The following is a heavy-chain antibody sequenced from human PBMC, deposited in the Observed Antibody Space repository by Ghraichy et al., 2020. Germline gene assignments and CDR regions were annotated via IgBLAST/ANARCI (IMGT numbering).Heavy chain of an antibody. D-gene: IGHD5-12*01. CDR3: ARGSGSELSYAMDV. Sequence: ASVKVSCKAFGYRFASYGLSWVRQAPGQGLEWMGWISPHNGNTKYGQQFRGRVTMTADTSTSTTYLDLRSLRSDDTAVYFCARGSGSELSYAMDVWGQGTTVTVSS. CDR1: GYRFASYG. V-gene: IGHV1-18*04. CDR2: ISPHNGNT. J-gene: IGHJ6*02.